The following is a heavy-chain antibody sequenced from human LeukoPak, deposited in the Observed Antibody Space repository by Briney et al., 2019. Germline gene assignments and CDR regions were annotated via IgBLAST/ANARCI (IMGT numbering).Heavy chain of an antibody. CDR1: GGSISSYY. V-gene: IGHV4-4*09. J-gene: IGHJ6*03. CDR2: IYTSGST. Sequence: PSETLPLTCTVSGGSISSYYWSWIRQPPGKGLEWIGSIYTSGSTNYKPSLKSRVTISVDTSKNQFSLKLTSVTAADTAVYYCARLLPPSGSYSYYYYYMDVWGKGTTVTVSS. D-gene: IGHD1-26*01. CDR3: ARLLPPSGSYSYYYYYMDV.